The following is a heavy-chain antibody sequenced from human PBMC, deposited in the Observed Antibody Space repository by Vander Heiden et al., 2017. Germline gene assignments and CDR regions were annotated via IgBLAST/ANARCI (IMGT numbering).Heavy chain of an antibody. CDR2: IRQDGSEK. V-gene: IGHV3-7*01. J-gene: IGHJ6*02. D-gene: IGHD2-2*01. CDR3: ARDCSSTSCYGSYYYGMDV. Sequence: VQLVESGGDLVQPGGSLRLSCAASGFTFSSYWMGWVRQAPGKGLEWVANIRQDGSEKYYVDSVKGRFTISRDNAKNSLYLQMNSLRAEDTAVYYCARDCSSTSCYGSYYYGMDVWGQGTTVTVSS. CDR1: GFTFSSYW.